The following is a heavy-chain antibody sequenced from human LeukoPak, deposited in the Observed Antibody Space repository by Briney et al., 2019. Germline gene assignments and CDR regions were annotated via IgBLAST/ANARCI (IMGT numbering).Heavy chain of an antibody. D-gene: IGHD3-16*01. V-gene: IGHV4-4*07. J-gene: IGHJ4*02. CDR1: GGSISSYY. CDR2: IYTSGGT. CDR3: ARAGRYVWGSYLFDY. Sequence: PSETLSLTCTVSGGSISSYYWSWIRQPAGKGLEGIGRIYTSGGTNYNPSLKSRVTMSVDTSKNQFSLKLSSVTAADTAVYYCARAGRYVWGSYLFDYWGQGTLVTVSS.